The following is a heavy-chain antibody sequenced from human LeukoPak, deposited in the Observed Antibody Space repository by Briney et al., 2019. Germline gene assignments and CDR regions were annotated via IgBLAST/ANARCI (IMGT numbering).Heavy chain of an antibody. D-gene: IGHD3-3*01. CDR2: ISGSGGST. J-gene: IGHJ5*02. V-gene: IGHV3-23*01. CDR1: GFTFSSYA. CDR3: AKDLLRAYDFWSGYSS. Sequence: GGSLRLSCAASGFTFSSYAMSWVRQAPGKGLEWVSAISGSGGSTYYADSVKGRFAISRDNSKNTLYLQMNSLRAEDTAVYYCAKDLLRAYDFWSGYSSWGQGTPVTVSS.